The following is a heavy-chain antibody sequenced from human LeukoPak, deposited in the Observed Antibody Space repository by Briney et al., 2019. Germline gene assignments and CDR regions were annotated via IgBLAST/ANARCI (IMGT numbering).Heavy chain of an antibody. CDR1: GGSFSGYY. Sequence: SETLSLTCAVYGGSFSGYYWSWIRQPPGKGLEWIGEINHSGSTNYNPSLTSRVTISLDTSRNQFSLKLNSVTAADTAVHYCAKSNGYGLVDIWGQGTMVTVSS. CDR3: AKSNGYGLVDI. CDR2: INHSGST. D-gene: IGHD3-10*01. V-gene: IGHV4-34*01. J-gene: IGHJ3*02.